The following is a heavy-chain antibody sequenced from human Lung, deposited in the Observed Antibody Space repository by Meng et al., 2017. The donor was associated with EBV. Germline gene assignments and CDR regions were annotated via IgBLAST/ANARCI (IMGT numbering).Heavy chain of an antibody. CDR2: IYWDGEK. Sequence: QIILKESGPTLMRPTQTLTLTCTLSGFSIGTTGVAVGWIRQPPGQALEWLALIYWDGEKHYSPSLKSRLTITKDTSKNQVVLTMTNMDPVDTATYYCTHRPMTSAYYYFDYWGQGTLVTVSS. J-gene: IGHJ4*02. CDR3: THRPMTSAYYYFDY. V-gene: IGHV2-5*02. D-gene: IGHD3-22*01. CDR1: GFSIGTTGVA.